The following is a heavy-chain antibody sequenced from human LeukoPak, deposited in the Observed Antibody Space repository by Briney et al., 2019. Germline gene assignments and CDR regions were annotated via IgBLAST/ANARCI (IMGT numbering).Heavy chain of an antibody. J-gene: IGHJ4*02. CDR2: IYYSGST. V-gene: IGHV4-59*01. CDR3: ARSLHYYGSGSPREEFDY. Sequence: SGTLSLTCTVSGGSISSYYWSWIRQPPGKGLEWIGYIYYSGSTNYNPSLKSRVTISVDTSKNQFSLKLSSVTAADTAVYYCARSLHYYGSGSPREEFDYWGQGTLVTVSS. CDR1: GGSISSYY. D-gene: IGHD3-10*01.